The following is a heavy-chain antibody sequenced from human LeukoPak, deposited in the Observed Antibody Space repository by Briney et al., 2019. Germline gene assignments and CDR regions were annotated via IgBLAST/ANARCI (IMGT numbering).Heavy chain of an antibody. Sequence: GGSLRLSCAASGFTFDDYAMHWVRQAPGKGLKWVSGISWNSGSIGYADSVKGRFTISRDNAKNSLYLQMNSLRAEDTALYYCAKVKEYSRGGGFDYWGQGTLVTVSS. CDR3: AKVKEYSRGGGFDY. V-gene: IGHV3-9*01. J-gene: IGHJ4*02. CDR1: GFTFDDYA. CDR2: ISWNSGSI. D-gene: IGHD6-6*01.